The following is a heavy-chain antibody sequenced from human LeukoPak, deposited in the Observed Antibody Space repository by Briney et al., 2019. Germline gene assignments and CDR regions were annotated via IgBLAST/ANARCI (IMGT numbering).Heavy chain of an antibody. D-gene: IGHD3-22*01. V-gene: IGHV3-30*03. CDR3: ARESWKDGSGYY. CDR1: GFTFSSYG. CDR2: ISYDGSNK. Sequence: GGSLRLSCAASGFTFSSYGMHWVRQAPGKGLEWVAVISYDGSNKYYADSVKGRFTISRDNSKNTLYLQMNSLRAEDTAVYYCARESWKDGSGYYWGQGTLVTVSS. J-gene: IGHJ4*02.